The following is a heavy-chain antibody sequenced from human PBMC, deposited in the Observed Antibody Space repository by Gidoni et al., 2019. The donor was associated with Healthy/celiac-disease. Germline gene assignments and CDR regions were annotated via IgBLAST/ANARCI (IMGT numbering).Heavy chain of an antibody. D-gene: IGHD2-15*01. V-gene: IGHV1-69*04. Sequence: QVQLVQSGAEVKKPGSSVKVSCKASGGPFSSYAISWVRQAPGQGLEWMGRIIPILGIANYAQKFQGRVTITADKSTSTAYMELSSLRSEDTAVYYCARGNCSGGSCYSFDYYYYYMDVWGKGTTVTVSS. CDR3: ARGNCSGGSCYSFDYYYYYMDV. J-gene: IGHJ6*03. CDR1: GGPFSSYA. CDR2: IIPILGIA.